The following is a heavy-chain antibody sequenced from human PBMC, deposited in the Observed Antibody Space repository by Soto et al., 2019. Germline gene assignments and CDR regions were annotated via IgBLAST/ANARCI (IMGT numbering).Heavy chain of an antibody. J-gene: IGHJ4*02. Sequence: PGGSLRLSCAASGFTFSSYWMHWVRQAPGKGLMWVSRINSDGSSTSYADSVKGRFTISRDNAKNTLYLQMNSLRAEDTAVYYCASSLLTPFDYWGQGTLVTVSS. CDR2: INSDGSST. CDR3: ASSLLTPFDY. V-gene: IGHV3-74*01. CDR1: GFTFSSYW. D-gene: IGHD7-27*01.